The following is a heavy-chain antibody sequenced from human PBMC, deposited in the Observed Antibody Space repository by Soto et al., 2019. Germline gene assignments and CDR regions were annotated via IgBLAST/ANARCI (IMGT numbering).Heavy chain of an antibody. CDR3: ARSGDNYNRLDY. CDR2: SSNSGTFS. V-gene: IGHV3-11*06. Sequence: PGGSLRLSCEGSGFTFSDYCIGWIRQAPGKGLEWISYSSNSGTFSRYADSVKGRFSISRDNTKNLLYLQMNSLRAEDTAVYYCARSGDNYNRLDYWGQGTPVTVSS. D-gene: IGHD1-1*01. CDR1: GFTFSDYC. J-gene: IGHJ4*02.